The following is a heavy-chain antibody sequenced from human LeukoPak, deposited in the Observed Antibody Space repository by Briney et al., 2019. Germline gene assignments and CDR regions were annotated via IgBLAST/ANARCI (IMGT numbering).Heavy chain of an antibody. V-gene: IGHV4-39*07. CDR3: ARDPVPQYYDSAGYYFDS. J-gene: IGHJ4*02. CDR1: GGSISDTDYH. D-gene: IGHD3-22*01. CDR2: IYYSGNS. Sequence: TSETLSLTCSVSGGSISDTDYHWGWIRQPPGKGLEWIGSIYYSGNSYYNPSLKSRVTFSLDTSKNHFSLRLSTVTAADTAVYFCARDPVPQYYDSAGYYFDSWGQGTLVTVSS.